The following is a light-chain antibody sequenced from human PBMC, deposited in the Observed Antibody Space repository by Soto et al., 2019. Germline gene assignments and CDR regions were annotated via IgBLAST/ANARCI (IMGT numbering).Light chain of an antibody. CDR2: EAS. Sequence: DIQMTQSPSTLSASVGDRVTITCRASQRISSWLAWYQQKPGTAPKLLIYEASTLESGVPSRFSGSRSGTEVTLTVSSLQPDDFATYYCQQYNDSFPYTFGQGTKLEIK. CDR3: QQYNDSFPYT. J-gene: IGKJ2*01. V-gene: IGKV1-5*03. CDR1: QRISSW.